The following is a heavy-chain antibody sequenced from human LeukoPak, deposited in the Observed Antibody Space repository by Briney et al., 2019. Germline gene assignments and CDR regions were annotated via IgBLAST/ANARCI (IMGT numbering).Heavy chain of an antibody. V-gene: IGHV1-2*02. J-gene: IGHJ4*02. D-gene: IGHD2-2*02. CDR1: GYTFTVYY. CDR2: INPNSGGT. CDR3: ARELPATAIDY. Sequence: ASVTVSCKASGYTFTVYYMHWVRQAPGQGLEWMGWINPNSGGTNYAQKFQGRVTMTRDTSISTAYMELSRLRSDDTAVYYCARELPATAIDYWGQGTLVTVSS.